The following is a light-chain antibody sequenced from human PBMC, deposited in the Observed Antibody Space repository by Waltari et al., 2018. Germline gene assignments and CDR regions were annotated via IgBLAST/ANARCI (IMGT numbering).Light chain of an antibody. CDR1: NIGSAR. CDR2: DDG. J-gene: IGLJ2*01. Sequence: SYVLTQPPSVSVAPGQTARITCGGKNIGSARGNWYQQKPGQAPVLVVYDDGDRPSGIPERFSGSNSGNTATLTINRVEAGDEADYYCQVWDSSSDHLVVFGGGTKLTVL. V-gene: IGLV3-21*02. CDR3: QVWDSSSDHLVV.